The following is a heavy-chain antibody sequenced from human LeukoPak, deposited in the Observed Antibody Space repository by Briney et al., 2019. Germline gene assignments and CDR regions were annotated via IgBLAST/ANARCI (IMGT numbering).Heavy chain of an antibody. CDR2: INHSGST. V-gene: IGHV4-34*01. J-gene: IGHJ4*02. D-gene: IGHD6-6*01. CDR3: AREGGAARPEEFDY. Sequence: SETLSLTCAVYGGSFSGYYWSWIRQPPGKGLEWIGEINHSGSTNYNPSLKSRVTISVDTSKNQFSLKLSSVTAEDTAVYYCAREGGAARPEEFDYWGQGTLVTVSS. CDR1: GGSFSGYY.